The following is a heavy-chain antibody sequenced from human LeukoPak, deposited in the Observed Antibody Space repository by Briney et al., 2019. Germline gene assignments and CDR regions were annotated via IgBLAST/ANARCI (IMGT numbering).Heavy chain of an antibody. CDR3: VRDRNIAAAGTVYFDY. CDR2: INWNSANT. D-gene: IGHD6-13*01. Sequence: GGSLRLSCATSGFTFHDHAMHWVRQVPGKGLEWVSSINWNSANTAYTDSVKGRFIISRDNAGKSLYLQMDSLRAEDTALYFCVRDRNIAAAGTVYFDYWGQGALVTVSS. CDR1: GFTFHDHA. J-gene: IGHJ4*02. V-gene: IGHV3-9*01.